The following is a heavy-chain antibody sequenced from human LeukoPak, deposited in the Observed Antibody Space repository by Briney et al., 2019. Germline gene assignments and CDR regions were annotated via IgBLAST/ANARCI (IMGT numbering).Heavy chain of an antibody. CDR3: VQKLIGTTLDY. CDR1: GGSISSSSYY. J-gene: IGHJ4*02. D-gene: IGHD1-26*01. Sequence: PSETLSLTCIVPGGSISSSSYYWVWIRQPPGEGLEWIGTISPSGSTHHNPSLKSRVTISVDTSKSQFSLILTSVTVADTAVYYCVQKLIGTTLDYWGQGALVTVSS. V-gene: IGHV4-39*01. CDR2: ISPSGST.